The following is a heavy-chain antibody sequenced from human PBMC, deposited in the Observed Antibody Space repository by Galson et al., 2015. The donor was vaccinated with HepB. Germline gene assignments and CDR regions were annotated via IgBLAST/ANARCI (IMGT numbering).Heavy chain of an antibody. CDR3: ARGDYYDSSGDYTDASDI. Sequence: SLRLSCAASGFTFTRYWMSWVRQAPGMGLEWVANIKPDGSEKYCVDSVKGRFALSRDNAKNSLNLQMNSLRVEDTAVYYCARGDYYDSSGDYTDASDIWGQGTMVTVSS. D-gene: IGHD3-22*01. CDR1: GFTFTRYW. J-gene: IGHJ3*02. CDR2: IKPDGSEK. V-gene: IGHV3-7*01.